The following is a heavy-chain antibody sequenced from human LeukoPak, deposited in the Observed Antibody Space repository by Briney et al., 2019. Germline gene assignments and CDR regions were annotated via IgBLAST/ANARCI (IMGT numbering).Heavy chain of an antibody. CDR3: ARDRVTMIVVVGLSNAFDI. J-gene: IGHJ3*02. Sequence: GASVKVSCKASGYTFTSYGISWVRQAPGQGLEWMGWISAYNGNTNYAQKFQGRVTMTTDTSTSTAYMELTSLRSDDTAVYYCARDRVTMIVVVGLSNAFDIWGQGTMVPVSS. CDR1: GYTFTSYG. CDR2: ISAYNGNT. V-gene: IGHV1-18*01. D-gene: IGHD3-22*01.